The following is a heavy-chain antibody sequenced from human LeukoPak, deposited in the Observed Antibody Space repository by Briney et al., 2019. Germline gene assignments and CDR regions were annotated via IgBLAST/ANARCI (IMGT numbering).Heavy chain of an antibody. J-gene: IGHJ4*02. CDR1: GYSISSGYY. V-gene: IGHV4-38-2*02. CDR3: ARVKVAMVDY. D-gene: IGHD5-18*01. Sequence: PSETLSLTCTVSGYSISSGYYRGWIRQPPGKGLEWIGSIYHSGSTYYNPSLKSRVTISVDRSKNQFSLKLSSVTAADTAVYYCARVKVAMVDYWGQGTLVTVSS. CDR2: IYHSGST.